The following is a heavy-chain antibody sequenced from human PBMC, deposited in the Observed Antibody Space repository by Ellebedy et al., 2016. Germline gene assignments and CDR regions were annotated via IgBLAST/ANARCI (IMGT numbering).Heavy chain of an antibody. CDR2: SSGSGGDT. CDR1: GFTFSSYA. J-gene: IGHJ4*02. Sequence: GGSLRLXXAASGFTFSSYAMSWVRQAPGKGLEWVSASSGSGGDTYYADSVKGRFTISRDNSKNTLYLQMNSLRAEDTAVYYCAAKPRVVVVAADCKNCDYWGQGTLVTVSS. V-gene: IGHV3-23*01. D-gene: IGHD2-15*01. CDR3: AAKPRVVVVAADCKNCDY.